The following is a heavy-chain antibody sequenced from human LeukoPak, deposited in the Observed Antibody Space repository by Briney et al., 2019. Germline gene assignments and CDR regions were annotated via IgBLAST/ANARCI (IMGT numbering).Heavy chain of an antibody. J-gene: IGHJ4*02. Sequence: SETLSLTSTVSGGSISSYYWSWIRRPPGNGLEWIGRIYTSGSTNYSPSLKSRVTMSVDTSKNQFSLKLSSVTAADTAVYYCVALYYYGSGSSLDYWGQGTLVTVSS. CDR1: GGSISSYY. CDR2: IYTSGST. CDR3: VALYYYGSGSSLDY. D-gene: IGHD3-10*01. V-gene: IGHV4-4*07.